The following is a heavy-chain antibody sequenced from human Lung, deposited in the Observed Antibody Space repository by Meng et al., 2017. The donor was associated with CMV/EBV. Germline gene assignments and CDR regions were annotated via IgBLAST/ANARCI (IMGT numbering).Heavy chain of an antibody. CDR3: ASFDHIPRRNYFDY. D-gene: IGHD2-21*01. CDR1: GGSMSSGNYC. V-gene: IGHV4-30-4*01. CDR2: IHHSGSA. J-gene: IGHJ4*02. Sequence: QVRLQEWGPGMVEPAQTLTLTCTVSGGSMSSGNYCWSWIRQPPGKGLEWIGYIHHSGSAYYNPSLKSRVSISVDKSKNQFSLNLNSMTAADTAVYYCASFDHIPRRNYFDYWDQGTLVTVSS.